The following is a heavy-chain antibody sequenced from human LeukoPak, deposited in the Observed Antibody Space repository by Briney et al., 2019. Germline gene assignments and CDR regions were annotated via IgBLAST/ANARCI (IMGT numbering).Heavy chain of an antibody. V-gene: IGHV3-74*01. J-gene: IGHJ5*02. D-gene: IGHD2-2*01. Sequence: GGSLRLSCAASGFTFSSYWMHWVRQAPGKGLVWVSHINSDGSSTSYADSVKGRFTISRDNAKNTLYLQMNSLRAEDTAVYYCARDSDPSVPAAMPAFYYGDYVIGWFDPWGQGTLVTVSS. CDR1: GFTFSSYW. CDR3: ARDSDPSVPAAMPAFYYGDYVIGWFDP. CDR2: INSDGSST.